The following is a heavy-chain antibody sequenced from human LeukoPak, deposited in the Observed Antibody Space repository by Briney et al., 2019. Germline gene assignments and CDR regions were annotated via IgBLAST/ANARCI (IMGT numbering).Heavy chain of an antibody. V-gene: IGHV3-23*01. CDR2: ISGSGGST. D-gene: IGHD3-22*01. Sequence: GGSLRLSCAVSGITLSNYGMSWVRQAPGKVPEWVAGISGSGGSTNYADSVKGRVTISRDNPKNTLYLQMNSLTVEDTAVYFCAKRGVVIRVILVGFHKEAYYFDSWGQGALVTVSS. J-gene: IGHJ4*02. CDR1: GITLSNYG. CDR3: AKRGVVIRVILVGFHKEAYYFDS.